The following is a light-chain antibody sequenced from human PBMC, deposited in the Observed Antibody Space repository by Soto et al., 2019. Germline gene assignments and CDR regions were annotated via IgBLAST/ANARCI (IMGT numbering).Light chain of an antibody. J-gene: IGKJ1*01. V-gene: IGKV3-20*01. CDR2: SAS. CDR3: QQYGSSPRT. CDR1: QSISDT. Sequence: EIVLTQSLATLCVSPGARATLSCRASQSISDTLAWYQQKPGQAPRLLIYSASRGATGFPARFSGSGSGTDFTLTISRLEPEDFAVNYCQQYGSSPRTFGQGTKVDIK.